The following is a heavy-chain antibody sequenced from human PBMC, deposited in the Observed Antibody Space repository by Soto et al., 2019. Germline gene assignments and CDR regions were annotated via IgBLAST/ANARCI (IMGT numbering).Heavy chain of an antibody. D-gene: IGHD3-22*01. V-gene: IGHV1-69*01. J-gene: IGHJ1*01. CDR3: ARDEGDDSSGYYDVSY. Sequence: QVQLVQSGPEVKRPGSSVRVSCKTYGGTLRNYVLSWVRQAPGQGLEWMGGVIPKSGTTNYAQKFQGRVTITADESTTTAYMELSSLRVEDTAVYYCARDEGDDSSGYYDVSYWGQ. CDR1: GGTLRNYV. CDR2: VIPKSGTT.